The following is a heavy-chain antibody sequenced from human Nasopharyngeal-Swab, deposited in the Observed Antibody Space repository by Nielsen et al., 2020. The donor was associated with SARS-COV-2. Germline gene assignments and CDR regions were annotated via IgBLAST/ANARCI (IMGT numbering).Heavy chain of an antibody. CDR2: ISSSGGRT. Sequence: GESLKISCAASGFTFSSYAMRWVRQAPGKGLEWVSAISSSGGRTYYADPVKGRFTISRDNSKNTLYLQMSSLRAEDTAVYYCAKTKGCSGGSCYGLDYWGQGTLVTVSS. J-gene: IGHJ4*02. V-gene: IGHV3-23*01. CDR3: AKTKGCSGGSCYGLDY. D-gene: IGHD2-15*01. CDR1: GFTFSSYA.